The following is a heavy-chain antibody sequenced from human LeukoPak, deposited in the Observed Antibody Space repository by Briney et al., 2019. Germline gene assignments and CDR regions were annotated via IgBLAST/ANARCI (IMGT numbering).Heavy chain of an antibody. V-gene: IGHV4-59*01. CDR3: ARANDYGSGSYLLDY. CDR2: IYYSGST. J-gene: IGHJ4*02. Sequence: PSETLSLTCTVSGGSISSYYRSWIRQPPGKGLEWIGYIYYSGSTNYNPPLKSRVTISVDTSKNQFSLKLSSVTAADTAVYYCARANDYGSGSYLLDYWGQGTLVTVSS. CDR1: GGSISSYY. D-gene: IGHD3-10*01.